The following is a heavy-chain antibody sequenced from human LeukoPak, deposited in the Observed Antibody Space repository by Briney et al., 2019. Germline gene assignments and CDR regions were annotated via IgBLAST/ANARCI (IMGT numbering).Heavy chain of an antibody. CDR1: GGSISSSGYY. CDR3: ARRWYSSSSAFDI. V-gene: IGHV4-39*01. J-gene: IGHJ3*02. CDR2: IYYSGST. D-gene: IGHD6-6*01. Sequence: KPSETLSLSCTVSGGSISSSGYYWGWIRQPPGKGLEWIGSIYYSGSTYYNPSLKSRVTISVDTSKNQFSLKLSSVTAADTAVYYCARRWYSSSSAFDIWGQGTMVTVPS.